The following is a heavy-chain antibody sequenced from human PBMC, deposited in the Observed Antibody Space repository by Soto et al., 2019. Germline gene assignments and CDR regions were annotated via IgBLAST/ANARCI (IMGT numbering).Heavy chain of an antibody. Sequence: SETLSLTCTVSGGCISSGGYYWSWTRQHPGKGLEWIGYIYYSGSTYYNPSLKSRVTISVDTSKNQFSLKLSSVTAADTAVYYCARDRVFWSGYSQEDIDYYYYGMDVWGQGTTVTVSS. D-gene: IGHD3-3*01. CDR2: IYYSGST. J-gene: IGHJ6*02. CDR1: GGCISSGGYY. CDR3: ARDRVFWSGYSQEDIDYYYYGMDV. V-gene: IGHV4-31*03.